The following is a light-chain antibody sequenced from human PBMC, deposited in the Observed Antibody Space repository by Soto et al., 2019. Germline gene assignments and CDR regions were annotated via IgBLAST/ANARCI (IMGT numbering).Light chain of an antibody. CDR1: SSDVGDYDY. J-gene: IGLJ1*01. CDR3: SSYTSSRSLV. V-gene: IGLV2-14*01. Sequence: QSALTQPASLSGSPGQSITISCTGTSSDVGDYDYVSWYQQHPGKAPKLIIYEVSDRPSGVSNRFSGSKSANTASLTISGLQAEDEADYFCSSYTSSRSLVFXTGTKGTVL. CDR2: EVS.